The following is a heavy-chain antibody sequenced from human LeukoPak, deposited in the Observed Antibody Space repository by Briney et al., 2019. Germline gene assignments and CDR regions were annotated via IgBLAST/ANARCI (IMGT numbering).Heavy chain of an antibody. D-gene: IGHD3-22*01. CDR2: INHSGST. CDR3: ARGRVSSGYQPFDY. J-gene: IGHJ4*02. V-gene: IGHV4-34*01. CDR1: GGSFSGYY. Sequence: KPSETLSLTCAVYGGSFSGYYWSWIRQPPGKGLEWVGDINHSGSTNYNPSLKSRVTLSVDTSNNQFSLKLSSVTAADTAMYYCARGRVSSGYQPFDYWGQGTLVTVSS.